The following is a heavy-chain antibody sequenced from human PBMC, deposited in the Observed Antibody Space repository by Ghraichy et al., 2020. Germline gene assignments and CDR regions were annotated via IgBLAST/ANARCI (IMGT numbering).Heavy chain of an antibody. CDR2: IIPIFGTA. J-gene: IGHJ4*02. D-gene: IGHD2-8*01. CDR3: ARAYCTNGVCFSFFDY. CDR1: GCTFSSYA. V-gene: IGHV1-69*13. Sequence: SVKVSCKASGCTFSSYAISWVRQAPGQGLEWMGGIIPIFGTANYAQKFQGRVTITADESTSTAYMELSSLRSEDTAVYYCARAYCTNGVCFSFFDYWGQGTLVTVSS.